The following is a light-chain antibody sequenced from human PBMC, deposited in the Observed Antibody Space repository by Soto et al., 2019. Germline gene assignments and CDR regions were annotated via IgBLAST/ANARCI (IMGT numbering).Light chain of an antibody. CDR3: TSYTTSYTQV. CDR1: SSDVGGYNY. CDR2: EVS. V-gene: IGLV2-14*01. J-gene: IGLJ3*02. Sequence: QSVLTQPASVSGSPGQSITISCTGTSSDVGGYNYVSWYHHHPGKAPKLMIYEVSNRPSGVSNRFSGSKSGNTASLTISGLQADYEADYYCTSYTTSYTQVFGGGTKLTVL.